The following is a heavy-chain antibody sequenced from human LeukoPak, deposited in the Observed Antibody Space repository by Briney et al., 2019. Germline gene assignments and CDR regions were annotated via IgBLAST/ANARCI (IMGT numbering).Heavy chain of an antibody. Sequence: PGGSLRLSCAASAFTFTNYAMSWFRQAPGKGLEWVSVISGSGGRTYYADSVKGRFTISRDNSKNTLFLQMNSLRAEDTAVYYCAKGAQDYSDSTTDYWGQGTLVTVSS. J-gene: IGHJ4*02. CDR3: AKGAQDYSDSTTDY. CDR2: ISGSGGRT. D-gene: IGHD4-11*01. CDR1: AFTFTNYA. V-gene: IGHV3-23*01.